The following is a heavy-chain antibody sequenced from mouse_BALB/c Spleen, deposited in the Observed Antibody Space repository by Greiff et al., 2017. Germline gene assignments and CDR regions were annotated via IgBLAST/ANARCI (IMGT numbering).Heavy chain of an antibody. CDR1: GFTFSSYA. CDR3: ARDESGTWTWFAY. CDR2: ISSGGSYT. D-gene: IGHD4-1*01. V-gene: IGHV5-9-4*01. J-gene: IGHJ3*01. Sequence: EVKLMESGGGLVKPGGSLKLSCAASGFTFSSYAMSWVRQSPEKRLEWVAEISSGGSYTYYPDTVTGRFTISRDNAKNTLYLEMSSLRSEDTAMYYCARDESGTWTWFAYWGQGTLVTVSA.